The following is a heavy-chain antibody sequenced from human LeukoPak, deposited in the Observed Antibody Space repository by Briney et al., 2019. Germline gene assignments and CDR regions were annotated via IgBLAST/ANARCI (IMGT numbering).Heavy chain of an antibody. CDR2: ISGSGGST. Sequence: PGGSLRLSCAASGFTFSSYAMSWVRQAPGKGLEWVSAISGSGGSTYYADSVKGRFTISRDNSKNTLYLQMNSLRAEDTAVYYCAKETYDILTGYYTPPFDYWGQGALVTVSS. D-gene: IGHD3-9*01. CDR3: AKETYDILTGYYTPPFDY. J-gene: IGHJ4*02. CDR1: GFTFSSYA. V-gene: IGHV3-23*01.